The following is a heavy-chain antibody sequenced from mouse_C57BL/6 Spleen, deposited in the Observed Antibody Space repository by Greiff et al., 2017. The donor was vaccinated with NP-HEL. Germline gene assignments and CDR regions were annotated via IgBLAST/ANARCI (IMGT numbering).Heavy chain of an antibody. Sequence: QVQLQQPGAELVKPGASVKMSCKASGYTFTSYWITWVKQRPGQGLEWICDIYPGSGSTNYNEKFKSKATLTVDTSSSTAYMQLSSLTSEDAAVYYCARRADYHFDVWGTGTTVTVSS. CDR1: GYTFTSYW. CDR3: ARRADYHFDV. CDR2: IYPGSGST. D-gene: IGHD1-1*02. V-gene: IGHV1-55*01. J-gene: IGHJ1*03.